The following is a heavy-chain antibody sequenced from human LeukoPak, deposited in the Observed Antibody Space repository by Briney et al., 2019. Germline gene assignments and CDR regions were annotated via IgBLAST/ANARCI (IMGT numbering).Heavy chain of an antibody. V-gene: IGHV4-30-4*07. J-gene: IGHJ4*02. CDR3: ARDSSGFDLDY. D-gene: IGHD5-12*01. CDR1: GGSISSGGYS. CDR2: IYYSGST. Sequence: KTSETLSLTCAVSGGSISSGGYSWSWIRQPPGKGLEWIGYIYYSGSTYYNPSLKSRVTISVDTSKNQFSLKLSSVTAADTAVYYCARDSSGFDLDYWGQGTLVTVSS.